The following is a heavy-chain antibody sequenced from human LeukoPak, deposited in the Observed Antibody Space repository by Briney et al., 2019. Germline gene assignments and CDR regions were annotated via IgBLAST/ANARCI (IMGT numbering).Heavy chain of an antibody. CDR3: ARHSRVLTTAIPFDY. D-gene: IGHD2-21*02. J-gene: IGHJ4*02. CDR1: GYSIGGSNYY. Sequence: SETLSLTCTVSGYSIGGSNYYWGWVRQPPGKGLEWIGSIFYTGNIYYKSSLKSRVTVSVDTSRNQFFLNLNSVTAADTAVYYCARHSRVLTTAIPFDYWGQGTLVTVSS. V-gene: IGHV4-39*01. CDR2: IFYTGNI.